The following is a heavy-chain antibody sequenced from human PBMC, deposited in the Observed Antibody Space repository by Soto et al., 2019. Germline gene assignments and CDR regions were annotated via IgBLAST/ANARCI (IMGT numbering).Heavy chain of an antibody. D-gene: IGHD6-13*01. V-gene: IGHV1-18*01. J-gene: IGHJ4*02. CDR2: ISGDNGNT. CDR3: ARGRRSSSWYCDY. CDR1: GFTFTNYG. Sequence: QVQLVQSGAEVKKPGASVKVSCKTSGFTFTNYGINWVRQAPGQGLEWMGWISGDNGNTNYAQNLQGRVTMTTDTSTSTADMELRRLRSDDTAVYYCARGRRSSSWYCDYWGQGTLVTVSS.